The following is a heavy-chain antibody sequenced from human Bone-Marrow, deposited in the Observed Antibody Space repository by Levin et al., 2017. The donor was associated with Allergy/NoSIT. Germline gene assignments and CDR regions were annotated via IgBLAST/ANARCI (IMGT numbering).Heavy chain of an antibody. V-gene: IGHV1-18*01. Sequence: GESLKISCKASGYTFTSYSISWVRQAPGQGLEWVGWISTYKGNTNYAQHLQGRVTITTDTSASTVYMDLRSLISDDTAIYWCARSLSGGTHDFLDSWGQGTLVAVSS. CDR3: ARSLSGGTHDFLDS. J-gene: IGHJ4*02. D-gene: IGHD3-3*01. CDR2: ISTYKGNT. CDR1: GYTFTSYS.